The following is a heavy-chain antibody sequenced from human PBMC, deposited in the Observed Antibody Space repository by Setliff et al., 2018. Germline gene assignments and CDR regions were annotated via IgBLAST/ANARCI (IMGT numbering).Heavy chain of an antibody. J-gene: IGHJ6*03. CDR2: FDPEDGET. Sequence: ASVKVSCKVSGYRLIEVSMHWVRQAPGKGLEWMGGFDPEDGETIYAQKFQGRVTMTEDTSTDTAYMKLSSLRSEDTAVYYCARDSSGWSGFSRLVGVYYYYMDVWGKGTTVTVSS. CDR3: ARDSSGWSGFSRLVGVYYYYMDV. CDR1: GYRLIEVS. D-gene: IGHD6-19*01. V-gene: IGHV1-24*01.